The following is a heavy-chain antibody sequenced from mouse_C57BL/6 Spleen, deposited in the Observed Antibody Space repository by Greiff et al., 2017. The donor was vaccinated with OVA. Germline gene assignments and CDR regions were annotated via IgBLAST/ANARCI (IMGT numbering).Heavy chain of an antibody. CDR3: ASYSCFDY. V-gene: IGHV1-59*01. D-gene: IGHD2-12*01. J-gene: IGHJ2*01. CDR1: GYTFTSYW. CDR2: IDPSDSYT. Sequence: VQLQQPGAELVRPGTSVKLSCKASGYTFTSYWMHWVKQRPGQGLEWIGVIDPSDSYTNYNQKFKGKATLTVDTSSSTAYMQLSSLTSEDSAVYYCASYSCFDYWGQGTTLTVSS.